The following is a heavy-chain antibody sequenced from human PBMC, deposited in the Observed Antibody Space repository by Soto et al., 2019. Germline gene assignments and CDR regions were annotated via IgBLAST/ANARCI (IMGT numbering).Heavy chain of an antibody. J-gene: IGHJ6*02. CDR3: ARPLSGSYRLDYYGMDV. D-gene: IGHD3-16*02. CDR2: IYPGDSDA. CDR1: GYILTTYW. V-gene: IGHV5-51*01. Sequence: GESLKISGKGSGYILTTYWIAWVWQMPGKGLEWMGIIYPGDSDARYSPSFQGQVTIPADKSISTAYLQWSSLKASDTAMYYCARPLSGSYRLDYYGMDVWGQGTTVTVSS.